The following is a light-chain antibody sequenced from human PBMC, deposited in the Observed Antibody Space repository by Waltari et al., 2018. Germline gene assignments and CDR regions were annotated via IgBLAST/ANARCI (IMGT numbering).Light chain of an antibody. CDR1: SAAYYNY. CDR3: SVKRGNSFVV. V-gene: IGLV2-14*03. J-gene: IGLJ2*01. CDR2: DVS. Sequence: QSALTQPASLSGSPGPSITISCTGASAAYYNYVCWYQHHPGKAPKLLIFDVSKRPSGVSNRFSGSKSGSTASLTISGLQAEDEADYFCSVKRGNSFVVFGGGTKLTVL.